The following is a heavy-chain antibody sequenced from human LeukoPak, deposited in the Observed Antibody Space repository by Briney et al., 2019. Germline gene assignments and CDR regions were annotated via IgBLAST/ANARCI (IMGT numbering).Heavy chain of an antibody. V-gene: IGHV3-30*02. Sequence: GGSLRLSCAASGFTFSSYGMHWVRQAPGKGLEWVAFIRYDGSNKYYADSVKARFTLSRDNSKNTTYLQMNTLRAEDTAVYYCATGYSSGWYGRLDYWGQGTLVTVSS. CDR1: GFTFSSYG. D-gene: IGHD6-19*01. CDR3: ATGYSSGWYGRLDY. CDR2: IRYDGSNK. J-gene: IGHJ4*02.